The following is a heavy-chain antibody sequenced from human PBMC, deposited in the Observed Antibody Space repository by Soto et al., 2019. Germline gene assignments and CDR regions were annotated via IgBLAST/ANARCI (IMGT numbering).Heavy chain of an antibody. J-gene: IGHJ4*02. CDR3: ARAYYDYVWGSYRQGRFDY. Sequence: QVQTQQGGAGLLKPSEPLSLTCAVNGGSFSGYYWCWIRQPQATGLEWIGEINHSGGTNYNPSLKTRVTISVDTAKDKLSLKRSSVSAADTAVYYCARAYYDYVWGSYRQGRFDYWGQGTLVTVSS. V-gene: IGHV4-34*01. D-gene: IGHD3-16*02. CDR2: INHSGGT. CDR1: GGSFSGYY.